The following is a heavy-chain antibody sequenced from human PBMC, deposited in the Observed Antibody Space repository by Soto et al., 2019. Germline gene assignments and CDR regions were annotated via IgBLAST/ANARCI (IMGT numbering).Heavy chain of an antibody. J-gene: IGHJ2*01. CDR2: IYYSGST. D-gene: IGHD6-19*01. Sequence: QLQLQESGPGLVKPSETLSLTCTVSGGSISSSSYYWGWIRQPPGKGLEWIGSIYYSGSTYYNPSLKSRVTISVDTSKNQFSLKLSSVTAADTAVYYCARLMEAVAGTGKGYWYFDLWGRGTLVTVSS. CDR3: ARLMEAVAGTGKGYWYFDL. CDR1: GGSISSSSYY. V-gene: IGHV4-39*01.